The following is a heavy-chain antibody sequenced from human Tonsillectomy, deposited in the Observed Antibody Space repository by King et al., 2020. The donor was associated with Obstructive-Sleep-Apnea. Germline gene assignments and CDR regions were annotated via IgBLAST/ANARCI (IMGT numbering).Heavy chain of an antibody. CDR2: MNPNSGNT. CDR1: VYTFTSYD. CDR3: ARGSRSFDP. V-gene: IGHV1-8*01. Sequence: VQLVESGAEVKKPGASVKVSCKASVYTFTSYDINWVRQATGQGLEGMGWMNPNSGNTGYTQSFQGRVTMTRNTSINTAYMELSSLRSEDTAVYFCARGSRSFDPWGQGTPVTVSS. J-gene: IGHJ5*02.